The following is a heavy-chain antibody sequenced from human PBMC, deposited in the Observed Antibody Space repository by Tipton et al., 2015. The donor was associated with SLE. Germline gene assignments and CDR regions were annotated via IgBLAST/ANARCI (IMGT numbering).Heavy chain of an antibody. D-gene: IGHD3-22*01. CDR1: GYSISSGYY. Sequence: TLSLTCAVSGYSISSGYYWSWIRQPPGKGLEWIGEINHSGSTNYNPSLKSRVTISVDTSKNQFSLKLSSVTAADTAVYYCARAKNGYYSRYYMDVWGKGTTDTVSS. CDR2: INHSGST. CDR3: ARAKNGYYSRYYMDV. J-gene: IGHJ6*03. V-gene: IGHV4-34*01.